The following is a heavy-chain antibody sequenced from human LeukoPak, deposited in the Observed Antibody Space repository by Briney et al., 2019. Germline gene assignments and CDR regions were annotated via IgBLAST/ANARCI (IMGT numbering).Heavy chain of an antibody. V-gene: IGHV3-30*18. CDR1: GFSFSNNG. CDR3: AKVKDRDDYNAPDS. CDR2: ISYDGGKR. D-gene: IGHD5-24*01. J-gene: IGHJ5*01. Sequence: GGSLRLSCEASGFSFSNNGMHWVRQAPGKGLEWVALISYDGGKRFYVDSVKGRFTVSRDNSKNTLYLQLNSLRAEDTALYYCAKVKDRDDYNAPDSWGQGTLVPVSS.